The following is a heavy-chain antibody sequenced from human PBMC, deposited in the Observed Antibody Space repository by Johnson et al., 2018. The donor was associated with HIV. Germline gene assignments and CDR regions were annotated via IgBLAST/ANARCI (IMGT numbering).Heavy chain of an antibody. CDR1: GFTFSSYA. J-gene: IGHJ3*02. V-gene: IGHV3-23*04. CDR2: IRGSGDST. D-gene: IGHD5-18*01. CDR3: AKNREYTSGFDAFDI. Sequence: VQLVESGGGLVQPGGSLRLSCAASGFTFSSYAMSWVRQAPGKGLEWVSAIRGSGDSTYYADSVKGRFTISRDNSKNTLYVQMNSLRTEDTAVYYCAKNREYTSGFDAFDIWGRGTMITVSS.